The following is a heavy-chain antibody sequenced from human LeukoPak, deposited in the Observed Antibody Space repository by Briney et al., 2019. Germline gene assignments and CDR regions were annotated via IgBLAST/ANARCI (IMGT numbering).Heavy chain of an antibody. CDR1: GGSISSGVYY. CDR2: IYYSGST. V-gene: IGHV4-30-4*08. CDR3: ARVPYGDYVDY. D-gene: IGHD4/OR15-4a*01. Sequence: SQTLSLTCTVSGGSISSGVYYWSWIRQPPGKGLEWIGYIYYSGSTYYNPSLKSRVTTSVDTSKNQFSLTLSSLTAADTAVYYCARVPYGDYVDYWGQGTLVTVSS. J-gene: IGHJ4*02.